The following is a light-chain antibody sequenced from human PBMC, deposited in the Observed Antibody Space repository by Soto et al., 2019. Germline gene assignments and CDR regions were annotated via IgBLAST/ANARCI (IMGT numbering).Light chain of an antibody. CDR1: SSNIGRNT. V-gene: IGLV1-44*01. CDR3: AAWDDSLNGWV. Sequence: QSGLTQPPSASGTPGQKIIISCSGSSSNIGRNTVNWYQHLPGTAPKVLIYRNSHRPSGVPDRFSGSQSGSSASLAISGLQSEDEADYYCAAWDDSLNGWVFGGGTKLTVL. CDR2: RNS. J-gene: IGLJ3*02.